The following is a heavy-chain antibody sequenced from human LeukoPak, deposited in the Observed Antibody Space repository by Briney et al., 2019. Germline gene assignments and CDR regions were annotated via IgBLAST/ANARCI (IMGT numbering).Heavy chain of an antibody. J-gene: IGHJ4*02. D-gene: IGHD1-14*01. CDR2: INYEGDT. Sequence: PSETLSLTCTVSGGSVSSGSYYWSWIRQPPGKGLEWIGEINYEGDTLYNPSFKNRVTISIDTSKNQVSLQMSSVTAADTAFFFCARKTRYPDYWGPGTLVTVSS. CDR1: GGSVSSGSYY. V-gene: IGHV4-39*07. CDR3: ARKTRYPDY.